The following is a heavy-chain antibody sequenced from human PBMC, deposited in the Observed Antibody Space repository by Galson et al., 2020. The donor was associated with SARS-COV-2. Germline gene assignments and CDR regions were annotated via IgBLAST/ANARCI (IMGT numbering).Heavy chain of an antibody. CDR3: SRVVELLWFGADKWFDP. D-gene: IGHD3-10*01. V-gene: IGHV3-66*01. J-gene: IGHJ5*02. Sequence: GESLKISCAASGFTVSNNSMSWVRQVPGKGLEWVSLIYSGGSTYYADSVKGRFTISRDTSKNTLYLPMNSLRAEDTAVYYCSRVVELLWFGADKWFDPWGQGTLVTVSS. CDR2: IYSGGST. CDR1: GFTVSNNS.